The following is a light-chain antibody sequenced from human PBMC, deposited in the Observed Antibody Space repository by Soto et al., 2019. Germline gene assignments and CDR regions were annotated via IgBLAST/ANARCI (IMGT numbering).Light chain of an antibody. J-gene: IGKJ2*01. CDR2: DAS. V-gene: IGKV1-5*01. Sequence: DIQMTQSPSTLSASVGDRVTITCRASQSISSWLAWYQQKPGKAPKLLIYDASSLESGVPSRFSGSGSGTEFTLTISSLQPDDFATYYCQQYNSYSLYTFGQGTKPEIQ. CDR3: QQYNSYSLYT. CDR1: QSISSW.